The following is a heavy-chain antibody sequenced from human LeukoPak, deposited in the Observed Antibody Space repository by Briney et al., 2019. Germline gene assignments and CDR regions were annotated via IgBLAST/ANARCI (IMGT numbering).Heavy chain of an antibody. V-gene: IGHV3-21*01. J-gene: IGHJ6*02. CDR1: GFTFSSYS. Sequence: GGSLRFSCAASGFTFSSYSMNWVRQAPGKGLEWVSSISSSSSYIYYADSVKGRFTISRDNAKNSLYLQMNSLRAEDTAVYYCARDVEGSGWTGLSYYGMDVWGQGTTVTVSS. CDR2: ISSSSSYI. CDR3: ARDVEGSGWTGLSYYGMDV. D-gene: IGHD6-19*01.